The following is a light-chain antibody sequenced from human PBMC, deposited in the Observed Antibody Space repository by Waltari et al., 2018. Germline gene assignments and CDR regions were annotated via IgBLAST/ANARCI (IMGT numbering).Light chain of an antibody. J-gene: IGKJ5*01. V-gene: IGKV3-15*01. CDR1: QSVSSN. Sequence: IVMTQSPATLSVSPGERATLSCRASQSVSSNLAWYQQNPGQAPRPLIYGASTRATGIPARFSGSGSGTEFTLTISSLQSEDLALYYCQQYNNWPPMTFGQGTRLEIK. CDR3: QQYNNWPPMT. CDR2: GAS.